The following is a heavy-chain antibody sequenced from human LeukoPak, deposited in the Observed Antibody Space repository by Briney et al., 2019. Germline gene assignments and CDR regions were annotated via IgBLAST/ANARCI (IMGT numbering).Heavy chain of an antibody. CDR2: INPNSGGT. V-gene: IGHV1-2*02. CDR1: GYTFTGYY. J-gene: IGHJ4*02. D-gene: IGHD1-26*01. Sequence: ASVKVSCKASGYTFTGYYMHWVRQAPGQGLEWMGWINPNSGGTNYAQKFQGRVTMTRDTSISTAYMELSGLRSDDMAVYYCARARSGSYLYGYWGQGTLVTVSS. CDR3: ARARSGSYLYGY.